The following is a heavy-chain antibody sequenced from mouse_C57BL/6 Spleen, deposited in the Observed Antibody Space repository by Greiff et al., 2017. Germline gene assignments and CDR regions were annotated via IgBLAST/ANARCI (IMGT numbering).Heavy chain of an antibody. Sequence: EVQVVESGTVLARPGASVKMSCKTSGYTFTSYWMHWVKQRPGQGLEWIGAIYPGNSDTSYNQKFKGKAKLTAVTSASTAYMELSSLTNEDSAVYYCTRDYSNYLYYFDYWGQGTTLTVSS. CDR1: GYTFTSYW. V-gene: IGHV1-5*01. D-gene: IGHD2-5*01. J-gene: IGHJ2*01. CDR2: IYPGNSDT. CDR3: TRDYSNYLYYFDY.